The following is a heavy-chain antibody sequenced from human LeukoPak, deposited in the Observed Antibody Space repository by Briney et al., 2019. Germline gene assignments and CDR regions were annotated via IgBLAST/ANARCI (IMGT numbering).Heavy chain of an antibody. CDR1: GGSISSYY. CDR2: IYYSGST. V-gene: IGHV4-59*01. J-gene: IGHJ3*02. D-gene: IGHD3-10*01. CDR3: AREDGSGSYSPNSDAFDI. Sequence: PSETLSLTCTVSGGSISSYYWSWIRQPPGKGLEWIGYIYYSGSTNYNPSLKSRVTISVDTSKNQFSLKLSSVTAADTAVYYCAREDGSGSYSPNSDAFDIWGQGTMVTVSS.